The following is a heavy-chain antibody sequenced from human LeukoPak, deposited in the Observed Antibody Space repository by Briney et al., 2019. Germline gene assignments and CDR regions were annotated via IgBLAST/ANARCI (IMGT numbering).Heavy chain of an antibody. J-gene: IGHJ6*03. Sequence: GGSLRLSCAASGFTFSSYWMSWVRQAPGKGLEWVAYIQYDGSNQQYADSVKGRFSISRDSSKNILYLQMNSLRAEDTAVYYCAKDRCSNGIGCYFYYMDVWGKGTTVTISS. V-gene: IGHV3-30*02. CDR3: AKDRCSNGIGCYFYYMDV. D-gene: IGHD2-8*01. CDR2: IQYDGSNQ. CDR1: GFTFSSYW.